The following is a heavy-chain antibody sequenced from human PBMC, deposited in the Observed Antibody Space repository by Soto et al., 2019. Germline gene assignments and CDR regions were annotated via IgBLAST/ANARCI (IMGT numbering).Heavy chain of an antibody. J-gene: IGHJ5*02. CDR3: ARGYCSPTSCYIGRGDNWFDP. V-gene: IGHV1-69*06. D-gene: IGHD2-2*02. Sequence: QVQLVQSGADVKKPGSSVKVSCKASGGTFSNYVFGWVRQAPGQGPEWMGTIIAMFGTTNYAPKFQGRVTITADKITTTVYMELSSLTSEDTAVYYCARGYCSPTSCYIGRGDNWFDPWGQGTLVTVSS. CDR1: GGTFSNYV. CDR2: IIAMFGTT.